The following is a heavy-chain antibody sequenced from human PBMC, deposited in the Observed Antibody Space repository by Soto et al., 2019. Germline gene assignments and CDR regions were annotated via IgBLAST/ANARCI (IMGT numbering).Heavy chain of an antibody. CDR1: GGSFSGYY. V-gene: IGHV4-34*01. CDR3: ARNKGGWKPYYYYYGMDV. D-gene: IGHD1-1*01. J-gene: IGHJ6*02. Sequence: SETLSLTCAVYGGSFSGYYWSWIRQPPGKGLEWIGETNHSGSTNYNPSLKSRVTISVDTSKNQFSLKLSSVTAADTAVYYCARNKGGWKPYYYYYGMDVWGQGTTVTVSS. CDR2: TNHSGST.